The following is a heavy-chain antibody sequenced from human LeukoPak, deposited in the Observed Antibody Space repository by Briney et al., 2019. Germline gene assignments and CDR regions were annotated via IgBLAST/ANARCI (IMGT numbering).Heavy chain of an antibody. D-gene: IGHD3-22*01. CDR1: GGSFSGCY. CDR3: ARGRGGYYSRAFDI. V-gene: IGHV4-34*01. J-gene: IGHJ3*02. CDR2: INHSGST. Sequence: PSETLSLTCAVYGGSFSGCYWSWIRQPPGKGLEWIGEINHSGSTNYNPSLKSRVTISVDTSKNQFSLKLSSVTAADTAVYYCARGRGGYYSRAFDIWGQGTMVTVSS.